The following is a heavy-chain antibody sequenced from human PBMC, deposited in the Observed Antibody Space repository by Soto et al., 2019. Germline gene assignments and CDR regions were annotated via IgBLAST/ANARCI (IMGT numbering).Heavy chain of an antibody. V-gene: IGHV4-59*01. CDR2: IYYSGST. CDR3: ARIVDSSGYYHFDY. D-gene: IGHD3-22*01. CDR1: GGSISSYY. J-gene: IGHJ4*02. Sequence: SETLSLTCTVSGGSISSYYWSWIRQPPGKGLEWIGYIYYSGSTNYNPSLKSRVTISKDTSKNQVVLTMTNMDPVDTATYYCARIVDSSGYYHFDYWGQGTLVTVSS.